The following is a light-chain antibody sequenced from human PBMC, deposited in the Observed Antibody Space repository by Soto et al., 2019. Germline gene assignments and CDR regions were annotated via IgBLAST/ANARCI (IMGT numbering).Light chain of an antibody. CDR1: SSDVGGYNY. CDR2: EVS. J-gene: IGLJ3*02. V-gene: IGLV2-14*01. Sequence: QSALTQPASVSGSPGQSITISCTGTSSDVGGYNYVSWYQQHPDKAPKLMIYEVSNRPSGVSNRFSGSKSGNTASLTISGLQAEDEADYDCSSYTSSSTRVFGGGTKLTVL. CDR3: SSYTSSSTRV.